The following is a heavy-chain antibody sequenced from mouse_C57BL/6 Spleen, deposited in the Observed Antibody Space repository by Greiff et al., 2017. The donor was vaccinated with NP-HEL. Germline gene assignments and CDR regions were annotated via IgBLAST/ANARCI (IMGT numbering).Heavy chain of an antibody. CDR2: IYPGSGNT. V-gene: IGHV1-76*01. Sequence: QVQLKESGAELVRPGASVKLSCKASGYTFTDYYINWVKQRPGQGLEWIARIYPGSGNTYYNEKFKGKATLTAEKSSSTAYMQLSSLTSEDSAVYFCASHYYGYFDYWGQGTTLTVSS. CDR1: GYTFTDYY. J-gene: IGHJ2*01. D-gene: IGHD1-2*01. CDR3: ASHYYGYFDY.